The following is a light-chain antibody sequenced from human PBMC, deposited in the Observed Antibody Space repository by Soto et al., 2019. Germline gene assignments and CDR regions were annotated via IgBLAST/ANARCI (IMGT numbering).Light chain of an antibody. CDR1: QSASGN. CDR2: DAS. V-gene: IGKV3-11*01. J-gene: IGKJ4*01. Sequence: EIVLIQSPATLSLSPGERATLSCRASQSASGNLAWYQQKPGQAPRLLIYDASIRAPGIPASFSVSGSGTDFTLTISGLEPEDFAVYYCQHRSNGPLIFGGGTKVESK. CDR3: QHRSNGPLI.